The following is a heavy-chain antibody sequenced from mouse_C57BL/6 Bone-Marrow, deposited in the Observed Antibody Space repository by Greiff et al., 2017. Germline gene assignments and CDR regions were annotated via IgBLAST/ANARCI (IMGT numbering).Heavy chain of an antibody. V-gene: IGHV14-4*01. Sequence: EVKVEESGAELVRPGASVKLSCTASGFNIKDDYMHWVKQRPEQGLEWIGWIDPENGDTEYDSKFQGKATLTVEQSSNTAYLQLSSLTSEDSAVYYCTTLLNLGGFDYWGQGTTLTVSS. CDR3: TTLLNLGGFDY. J-gene: IGHJ2*01. D-gene: IGHD3-3*01. CDR2: IDPENGDT. CDR1: GFNIKDDY.